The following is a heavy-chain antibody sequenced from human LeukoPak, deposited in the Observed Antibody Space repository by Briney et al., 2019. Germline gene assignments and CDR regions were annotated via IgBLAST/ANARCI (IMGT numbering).Heavy chain of an antibody. V-gene: IGHV1-69*05. D-gene: IGHD5-12*01. Sequence: ASVKVSCKASGGTFSSYAISWVRQAPGQGLEWMGRIIPIFGTANYAQKFQGRVTITTDESTSTAHMELSSLRSEDTAVYYCARASGYSGYDLGAYYYFYMDVWGKGTTVTVSS. J-gene: IGHJ6*03. CDR2: IIPIFGTA. CDR1: GGTFSSYA. CDR3: ARASGYSGYDLGAYYYFYMDV.